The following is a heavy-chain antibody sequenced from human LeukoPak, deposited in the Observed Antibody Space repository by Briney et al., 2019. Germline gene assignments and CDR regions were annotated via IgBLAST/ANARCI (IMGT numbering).Heavy chain of an antibody. CDR1: GFTFSNYG. CDR2: IWFDGRNK. Sequence: GGSLRLSCAASGFTFSNYGMHWVRQSPGKGLEWVALIWFDGRNKFHADSVKGRFTISRDNSKNTLFLQMNSLRAEDTAVYYCAREWGPIAVSGGPGYWGQGALVTVSS. J-gene: IGHJ4*02. CDR3: AREWGPIAVSGGPGY. V-gene: IGHV3-33*01. D-gene: IGHD6-19*01.